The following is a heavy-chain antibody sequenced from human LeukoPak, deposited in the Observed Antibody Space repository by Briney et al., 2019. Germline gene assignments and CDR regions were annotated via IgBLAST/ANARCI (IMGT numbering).Heavy chain of an antibody. CDR3: AKLVSGSSKYPLDY. CDR2: IKQDGSEK. Sequence: GGSLRLSCAASGFTFSSYWMSWVRQAPGKGLEWVANIKQDGSEKYYVDSVKGRFTISRDNAKNSLYLQMNSLRAEDTAVYYCAKLVSGSSKYPLDYWGQGTLVTVSS. J-gene: IGHJ4*02. D-gene: IGHD2-15*01. V-gene: IGHV3-7*03. CDR1: GFTFSSYW.